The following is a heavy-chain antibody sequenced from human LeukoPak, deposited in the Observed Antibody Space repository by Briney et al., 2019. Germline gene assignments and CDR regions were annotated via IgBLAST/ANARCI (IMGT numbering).Heavy chain of an antibody. CDR2: IYYSGST. Sequence: SETLPLTCTVSGGSISSSSYYWGWIRQPPGKGLEWIGSIYYSGSTYYNPSLKSRVTISVDTSKNQFSLKLSSVTAADTAVYYCARLRYYDFWCGYIYWGQGTLVTVFS. CDR3: ARLRYYDFWCGYIY. CDR1: GGSISSSSYY. J-gene: IGHJ4*02. D-gene: IGHD3-3*01. V-gene: IGHV4-39*01.